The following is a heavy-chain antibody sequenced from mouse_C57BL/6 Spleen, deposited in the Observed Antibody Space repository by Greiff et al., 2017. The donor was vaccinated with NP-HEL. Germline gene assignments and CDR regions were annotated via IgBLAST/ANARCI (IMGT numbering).Heavy chain of an antibody. D-gene: IGHD2-4*01. CDR1: GFTFSSYG. J-gene: IGHJ1*03. CDR2: ISSGGSYT. V-gene: IGHV5-6*01. Sequence: EVMLVESGGDLVKPGGSLKLSCAASGFTFSSYGMSWVRQTPDKRLEWVATISSGGSYTYYPDSVKGRFTISRDNAKNTLYLQMSSLKSEDTAMYYCARHGDDYDGYWYFDVWGTGTTVTVSS. CDR3: ARHGDDYDGYWYFDV.